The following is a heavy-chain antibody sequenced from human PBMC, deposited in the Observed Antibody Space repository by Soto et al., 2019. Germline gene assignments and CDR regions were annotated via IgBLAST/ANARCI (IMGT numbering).Heavy chain of an antibody. D-gene: IGHD3-22*01. CDR2: ISYDGSNK. CDR1: GFTFSSYA. V-gene: IGHV3-30-3*01. Sequence: GGSLRLSCAASGFTFSSYAMHWVRQAPGKGLEWVAVISYDGSNKYYADSVKGRFTISRDNSKNTLYLQMNSLRAEDTALYYCARDRLLVVIMGFDYYYYGMDVWGQGTTVTVS. J-gene: IGHJ6*02. CDR3: ARDRLLVVIMGFDYYYYGMDV.